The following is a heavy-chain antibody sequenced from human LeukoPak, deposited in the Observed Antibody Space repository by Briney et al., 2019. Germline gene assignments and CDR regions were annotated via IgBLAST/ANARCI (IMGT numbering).Heavy chain of an antibody. V-gene: IGHV1-2*04. CDR1: GYTFTGYY. D-gene: IGHD3-22*01. J-gene: IGHJ4*02. Sequence: ASVKVSCKASGYTFTGYYMHWVRQAPGQGLEWMGWINPNSGGTNYAQKFQGWVTMTRDTSISTAYKELSRLRSDDTAVYYCARRRYYDSSGYYLDYWGQGTLVTVSS. CDR2: INPNSGGT. CDR3: ARRRYYDSSGYYLDY.